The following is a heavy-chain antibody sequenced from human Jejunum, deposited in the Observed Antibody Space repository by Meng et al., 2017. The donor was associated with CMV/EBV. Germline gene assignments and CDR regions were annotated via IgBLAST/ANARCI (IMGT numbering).Heavy chain of an antibody. J-gene: IGHJ4*02. CDR1: GFTFSGNW. CDR3: VTNVYCSGGGCRNY. V-gene: IGHV3-74*01. Sequence: SGFTFSGNWMHWVRQAPGKGLMLVSRINGDGTSSGYADSVEGRFTISRDNANNMLYLQLDSLRAEDTAVYYCVTNVYCSGGGCRNYWGQGTLVTVSS. D-gene: IGHD2-15*01. CDR2: INGDGTSS.